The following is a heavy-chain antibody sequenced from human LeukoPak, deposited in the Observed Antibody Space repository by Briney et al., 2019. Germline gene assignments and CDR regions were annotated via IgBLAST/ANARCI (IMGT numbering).Heavy chain of an antibody. V-gene: IGHV3-23*01. CDR2: ISGSGGST. D-gene: IGHD2-21*02. Sequence: GSLRLSCAASGFTFSSYAMSWVRQAPGKGLEWFSAISGSGGSTYYADSVKGRFTISRDNSKNTLYLQMNSLRAEDTAVYYCAKDRMVVTAPLEDYWGQGTLVTVSS. J-gene: IGHJ4*02. CDR1: GFTFSSYA. CDR3: AKDRMVVTAPLEDY.